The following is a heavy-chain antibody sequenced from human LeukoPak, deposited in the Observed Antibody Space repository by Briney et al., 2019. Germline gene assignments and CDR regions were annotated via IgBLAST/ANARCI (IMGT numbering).Heavy chain of an antibody. CDR2: INPNDGDT. CDR1: GYTFTDYY. D-gene: IGHD2-2*01. J-gene: IGHJ4*02. V-gene: IGHV1-2*02. CDR3: ARANFLYCSSTTCLFDY. Sequence: GASVKVSCKASGYTFTDYYMHWVRQAPGQGFEWMGWINPNDGDTNYAQKFQGRVTMTRDTSISTAHMEVSRLRSDDTAAYYCARANFLYCSSTTCLFDYWGRGTLVTVSS.